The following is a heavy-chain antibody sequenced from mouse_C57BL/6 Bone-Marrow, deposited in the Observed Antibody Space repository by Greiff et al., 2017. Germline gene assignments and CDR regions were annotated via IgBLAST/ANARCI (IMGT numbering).Heavy chain of an antibody. V-gene: IGHV1-69*01. CDR3: ARRVYWYFDV. CDR1: GYTFTSYW. J-gene: IGHJ1*03. Sequence: VQLQQSGAELVMPGASVKLSCKASGYTFTSYWMHWVKQRPGQGLEWIGEIDPSDSYTNYNQKFKGKSTLTVDKSSSTAYMQLSSLTSEDSAVYYCARRVYWYFDVWGTGTTVTVSS. CDR2: IDPSDSYT.